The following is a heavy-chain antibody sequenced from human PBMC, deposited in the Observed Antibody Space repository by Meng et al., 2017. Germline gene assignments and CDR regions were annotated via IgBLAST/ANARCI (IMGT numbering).Heavy chain of an antibody. CDR1: GGSFSGYY. Sequence: GSLRLSCAVYGGSFSGYYWSWIRQPPGKGLEWIGEINHSGSTNYNPSPKRRVTISVDTSKNQSSLKLSYVTAADTAVYYCARGRCPSCARYNSLWFDPWGQGTLVTVSS. D-gene: IGHD6-19*01. CDR3: ARGRCPSCARYNSLWFDP. V-gene: IGHV4-34*01. J-gene: IGHJ5*02. CDR2: INHSGST.